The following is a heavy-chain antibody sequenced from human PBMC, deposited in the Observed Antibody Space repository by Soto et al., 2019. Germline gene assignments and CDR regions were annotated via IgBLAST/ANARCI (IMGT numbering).Heavy chain of an antibody. CDR1: GGTLNTYT. Sequence: QLQLVQSGAAVKKPGSSVKVSCKASGGTLNTYTISWVRQAPGQGLEWMGSILPFLGSTNYAKKFQGRVTITADQSTSTSELSSLSSEDTALYFCARDVTAMEGLYDYDTWGQGSVVTVSS. V-gene: IGHV1-69*08. D-gene: IGHD5-18*01. CDR3: ARDVTAMEGLYDYDT. CDR2: ILPFLGST. J-gene: IGHJ5*02.